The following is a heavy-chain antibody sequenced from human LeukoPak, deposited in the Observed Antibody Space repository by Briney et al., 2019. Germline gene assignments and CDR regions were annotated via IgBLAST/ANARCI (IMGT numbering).Heavy chain of an antibody. CDR1: EFTSSAFW. V-gene: IGHV3-7*01. J-gene: IGHJ6*04. CDR3: AIFADAVPGNLLL. D-gene: IGHD2-8*01. CDR2: INKDGTEK. Sequence: GGSLRLSCAASEFTSSAFWMTWVRRPPGKGLEWVANINKDGTEKEYVDSVKGRFSIFRDNAKNSVFLQMNSLRAEDTAVYYCAIFADAVPGNLLLWGKGTTVIVSA.